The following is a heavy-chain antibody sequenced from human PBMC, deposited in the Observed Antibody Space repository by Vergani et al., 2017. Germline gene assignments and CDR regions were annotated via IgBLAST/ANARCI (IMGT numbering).Heavy chain of an antibody. CDR3: ARAYCSSTSCLFDY. V-gene: IGHV4-59*01. CDR1: GGSISSYY. Sequence: QVQLQESGPGLVKPSETLSLTCTVSGGSISSYYWSWIRQPPGKGLEWIRYIYYSGSTNYNPSLKSRVTISVDTSKNQFSLKLSSVTAADTAVYYCARAYCSSTSCLFDYWGQGTLVTVSS. CDR2: IYYSGST. J-gene: IGHJ4*02. D-gene: IGHD2-2*01.